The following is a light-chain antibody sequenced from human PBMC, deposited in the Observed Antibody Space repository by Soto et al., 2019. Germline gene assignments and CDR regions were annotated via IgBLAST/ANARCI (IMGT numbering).Light chain of an antibody. CDR2: GAS. J-gene: IGKJ5*01. CDR1: QSVTDNY. Sequence: ALSPGKRATLSCRASQSVTDNYLAWYQQKPGQAPRLVISGASSRTSGIPDRFSASGSGTDFALTISCRDPYGIALSICQHACSFAVTVGRGTRLEIK. V-gene: IGKV3-20*01. CDR3: QHACSFAVT.